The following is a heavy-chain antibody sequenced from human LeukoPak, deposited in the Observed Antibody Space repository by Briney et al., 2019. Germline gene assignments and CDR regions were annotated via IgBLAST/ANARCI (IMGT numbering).Heavy chain of an antibody. D-gene: IGHD6-19*01. CDR1: GFTFSSYE. J-gene: IGHJ4*02. V-gene: IGHV3-48*03. CDR2: ISSSGSTI. CDR3: ARGHSSGWYVYY. Sequence: GGSLRLSCAASGFTFSSYEMNWVRQAPGKGLEWVSYISSSGSTIYYADSVKGRFTISRDNSKNTLYLQMNSLRAEDTAVYYCARGHSSGWYVYYWGQGTLVTVSS.